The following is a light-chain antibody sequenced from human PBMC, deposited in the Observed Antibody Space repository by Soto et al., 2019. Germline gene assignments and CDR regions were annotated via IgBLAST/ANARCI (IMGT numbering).Light chain of an antibody. CDR3: SSFTSSITYV. Sequence: QSVLTQPASVSGSPGQSITISCTGTSSDVGGYNSVSWYRQDPGKAPKLMIYDVTNRPSGVSNRFSGSKSGNTASLTISGLQAEDEADYYCSSFTSSITYVFGTGTKVIAL. CDR2: DVT. V-gene: IGLV2-14*01. J-gene: IGLJ1*01. CDR1: SSDVGGYNS.